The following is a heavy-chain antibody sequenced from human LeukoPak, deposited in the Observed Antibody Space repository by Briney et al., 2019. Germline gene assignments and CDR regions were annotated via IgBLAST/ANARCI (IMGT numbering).Heavy chain of an antibody. CDR2: ISGSGGNT. J-gene: IGHJ4*02. CDR1: GFTFSSYA. D-gene: IGHD6-13*01. Sequence: GGSLRLSCAASGFTFSSYAMSWVRQAPGKGLEWVSAISGSGGNTYYADSVKGRFTISRDNSKNTLYLQMNSLRAEDTAVYYCARGFRSSTSWYFFDYWGQGTLVTVSS. V-gene: IGHV3-23*01. CDR3: ARGFRSSTSWYFFDY.